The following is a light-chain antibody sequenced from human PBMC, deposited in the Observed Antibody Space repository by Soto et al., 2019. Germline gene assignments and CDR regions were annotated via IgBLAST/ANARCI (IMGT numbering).Light chain of an antibody. CDR2: GAS. Sequence: EIVMTQSPATLSVSPGERVTLSCRASQSVSDNLAWYQQKPGQAPRLLISGASTRAAGIPARFSGSGSGTEFTLTISSLQSEDFAVYYCQQYHRWPPITFGQGTRLEIK. CDR1: QSVSDN. J-gene: IGKJ5*01. V-gene: IGKV3-15*01. CDR3: QQYHRWPPIT.